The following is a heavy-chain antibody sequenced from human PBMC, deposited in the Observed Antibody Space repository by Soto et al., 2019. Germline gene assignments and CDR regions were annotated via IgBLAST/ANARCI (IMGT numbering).Heavy chain of an antibody. J-gene: IGHJ6*02. CDR3: ASGRTYSNYVWYYYYYGMDV. D-gene: IGHD4-4*01. CDR1: GYSIGSGYY. V-gene: IGHV4-38-2*01. Sequence: SETLSLTCAVSGYSIGSGYYWGWIRQPPGKGLEWIGSIYHSGSTYYNPSLKSRVTISVDTSKNQFSLKLSSVTAADTAVYYCASGRTYSNYVWYYYYYGMDVWGQGTTVTVSS. CDR2: IYHSGST.